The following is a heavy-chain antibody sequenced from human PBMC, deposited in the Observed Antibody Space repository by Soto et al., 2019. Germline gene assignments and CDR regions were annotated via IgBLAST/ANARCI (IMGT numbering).Heavy chain of an antibody. J-gene: IGHJ5*02. CDR3: ARDLIFFGPGQPSNWFDP. CDR2: IYYSGST. Sequence: SETLSLTCTVSGGSISSYYWSWIRQPPGKGLEWIGYIYYSGSTNYNPSLKSRVTISVDTSKNQFSLKLSSVTAADTAVYYCARDLIFFGPGQPSNWFDPWGQGTLVTVSS. CDR1: GGSISSYY. V-gene: IGHV4-59*01. D-gene: IGHD3-3*01.